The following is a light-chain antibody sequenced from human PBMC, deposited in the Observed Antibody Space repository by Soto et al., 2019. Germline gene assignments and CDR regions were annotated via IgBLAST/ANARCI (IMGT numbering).Light chain of an antibody. Sequence: EIVLTQSPATLSVSPGERATLSCRASQSVNQKLGWYQQKPGQAPRLLIYVASYRATGIPARFSGSGSGTEYTLTISNLQAEEFAFYYCQQFNNLPHTCGQGTRLEIK. V-gene: IGKV3-15*01. CDR3: QQFNNLPHT. J-gene: IGKJ2*01. CDR1: QSVNQK. CDR2: VAS.